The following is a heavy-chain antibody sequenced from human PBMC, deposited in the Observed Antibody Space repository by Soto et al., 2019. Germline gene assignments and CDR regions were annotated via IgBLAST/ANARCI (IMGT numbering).Heavy chain of an antibody. CDR3: ARDLAAQIVDY. CDR1: GYTFTSYG. J-gene: IGHJ4*02. Sequence: QVQLVQSGAEVKKPGASVKVSCKASGYTFTSYGISWVRQAPGQGLEWMGWISAYNGNTKNAQKLQGRVTMTTDTSTSTGYMELRRLRSDGPAVYYCARDLAAQIVDYWGQGTLVTVSS. V-gene: IGHV1-18*01. D-gene: IGHD6-13*01. CDR2: ISAYNGNT.